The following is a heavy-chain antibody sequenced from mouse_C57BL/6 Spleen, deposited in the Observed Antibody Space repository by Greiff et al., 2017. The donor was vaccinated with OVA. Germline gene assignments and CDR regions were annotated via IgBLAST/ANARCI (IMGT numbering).Heavy chain of an antibody. CDR3: ARRYYDVFDY. V-gene: IGHV1-54*01. CDR2: INPDSGGT. CDR1: GYAFTNYL. Sequence: QVQLQQSGAELVRPGTSVKVSCKASGYAFTNYLIEWVKQRPGQGLEWIGVINPDSGGTNYNEKFKGKATLTADKSSSTAYMQLSSLTSEDSAVYFCARRYYDVFDYWGQGTTLTVSS. J-gene: IGHJ2*01. D-gene: IGHD2-4*01.